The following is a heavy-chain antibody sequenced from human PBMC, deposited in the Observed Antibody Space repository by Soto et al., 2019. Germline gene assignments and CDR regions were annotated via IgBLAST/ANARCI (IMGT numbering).Heavy chain of an antibody. J-gene: IGHJ2*01. CDR2: ISPYNGNT. V-gene: IGHV1-18*01. CDR3: ERILTTDWYFDL. Sequence: ASVKVSCKASGYTFTTYDISWVRQAPGQGLEWMGWISPYNGNTNYAQKFQDRVTMTTDTSTSTAYMEVRSLRSDDTAVYYCERILTTDWYFDLWGRGTLVTVSS. D-gene: IGHD4-17*01. CDR1: GYTFTTYD.